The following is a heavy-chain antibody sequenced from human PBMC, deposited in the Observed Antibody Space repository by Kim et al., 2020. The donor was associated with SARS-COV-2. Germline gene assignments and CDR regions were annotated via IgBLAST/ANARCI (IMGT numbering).Heavy chain of an antibody. CDR2: ISAYNGNT. J-gene: IGHJ4*02. V-gene: IGHV1-18*01. Sequence: ASVKVSCKASGYTFTSYGISWVRQAPGQGLEWMGWISAYNGNTNYAQKLQGRVTMTTDTSTSTAYMELRSLRSDDTAVYYCARDLRYSSSWPGVYWGQGTLVTVSS. CDR1: GYTFTSYG. D-gene: IGHD6-13*01. CDR3: ARDLRYSSSWPGVY.